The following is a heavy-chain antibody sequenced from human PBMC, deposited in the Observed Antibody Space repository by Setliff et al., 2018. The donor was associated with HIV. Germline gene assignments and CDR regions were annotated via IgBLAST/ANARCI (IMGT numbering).Heavy chain of an antibody. D-gene: IGHD3-10*01. V-gene: IGHV4-39*07. CDR2: IYYYSGST. CDR1: GGSISSRSYY. Sequence: PSETLSLTCTVSGGSISSRSYYWGWIRQPPGKGLEWIGYIYYYSGSTYYNPSLKSRVIISVDTSKNQFSLILSSVTAADTAVYYCAGQGPMVRGVADYWGQGTLVTVSS. CDR3: AGQGPMVRGVADY. J-gene: IGHJ4*02.